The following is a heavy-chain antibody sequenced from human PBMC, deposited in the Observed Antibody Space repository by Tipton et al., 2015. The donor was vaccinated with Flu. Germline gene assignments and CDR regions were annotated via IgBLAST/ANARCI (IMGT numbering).Heavy chain of an antibody. V-gene: IGHV4-31*03. CDR1: GGSISSGGYY. J-gene: IGHJ6*02. D-gene: IGHD3-3*01. CDR3: ARDLRGYYGGYYGMDV. Sequence: TLSLTCTVSGGSISSGGYYWSWIRQHPGKGLEWIGYIYYSGSTYHNPSLKSRVTISVDTSKNQFSLKLSSVTAADTAVYYCARDLRGYYGGYYGMDVWGQGTTVTVSS. CDR2: IYYSGST.